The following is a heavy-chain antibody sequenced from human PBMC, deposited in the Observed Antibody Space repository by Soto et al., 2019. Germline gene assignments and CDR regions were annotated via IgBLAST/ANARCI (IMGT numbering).Heavy chain of an antibody. CDR2: ISYDGSNK. Sequence: GGSLRLSCAASGFTFSSYGMHWVRQAPGKGLEWVAVISYDGSNKYYADSVKGRFTISRDNSKNTLYLQMNSLRAEDTAVYYCATLLGIAVTGHRHAFDIWGQGTMVTVSS. V-gene: IGHV3-30*03. D-gene: IGHD6-19*01. J-gene: IGHJ3*02. CDR1: GFTFSSYG. CDR3: ATLLGIAVTGHRHAFDI.